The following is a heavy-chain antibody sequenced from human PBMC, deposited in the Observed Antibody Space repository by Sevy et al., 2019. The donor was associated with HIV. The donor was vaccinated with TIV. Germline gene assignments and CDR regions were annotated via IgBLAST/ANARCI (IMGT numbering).Heavy chain of an antibody. CDR1: GFTFSSYA. D-gene: IGHD6-13*01. Sequence: GGSLRLSCAASGFTFSSYAMSWVRQAPGKGLEWVSAISGSGGSTYYADSVKGRFTISSDNSKNTPYLQMNSLRAEDTAVYYCAKPGIAAADYWYFDLWGRGTLVTVSS. V-gene: IGHV3-23*01. CDR3: AKPGIAAADYWYFDL. CDR2: ISGSGGST. J-gene: IGHJ2*01.